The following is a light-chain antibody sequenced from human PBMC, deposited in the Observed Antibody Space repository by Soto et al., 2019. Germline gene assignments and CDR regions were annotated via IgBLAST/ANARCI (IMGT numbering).Light chain of an antibody. CDR2: GAS. Sequence: EIVMTQSPATLSVSPGERVTLSCRASESLSTYLAWYQQKPGQAPRLLIYGASTKATGIPARFSGSGSATDFTLTNSSLQAEDVAVYYCQSYKDWPFTFGQGTKLEI. V-gene: IGKV3D-15*01. CDR1: ESLSTY. CDR3: QSYKDWPFT. J-gene: IGKJ2*01.